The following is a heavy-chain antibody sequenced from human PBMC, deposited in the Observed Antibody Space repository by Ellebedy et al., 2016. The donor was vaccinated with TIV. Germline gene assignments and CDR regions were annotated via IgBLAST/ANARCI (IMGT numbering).Heavy chain of an antibody. CDR3: ARGSRMGTTVLNGMDV. CDR1: GGTFSSYA. Sequence: ASVKVSCKASGGTFSSYAISWVRQAPGQGLEWMGGIIPIFGTANYAQKFQGRVTITADESTSTAYMELSSLRSEDTAVYYCARGSRMGTTVLNGMDVWGQGTTVTVSS. V-gene: IGHV1-69*13. CDR2: IIPIFGTA. D-gene: IGHD4-11*01. J-gene: IGHJ6*02.